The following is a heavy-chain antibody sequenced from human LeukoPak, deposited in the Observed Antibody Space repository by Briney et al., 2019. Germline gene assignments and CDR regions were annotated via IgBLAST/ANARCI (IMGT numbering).Heavy chain of an antibody. CDR1: GYTFVNYG. D-gene: IGHD6-19*01. Sequence: GASVKVSCKASGYTFVNYGISWVRQAPGQGLEWMGWISAYNGNTNYAQKLQGRVTVTTDTSTSTAYMELRSLRSDDTAVYYCARSGGSGWYSTGYFQHWGQGTLVTVSS. V-gene: IGHV1-18*01. CDR3: ARSGGSGWYSTGYFQH. CDR2: ISAYNGNT. J-gene: IGHJ1*01.